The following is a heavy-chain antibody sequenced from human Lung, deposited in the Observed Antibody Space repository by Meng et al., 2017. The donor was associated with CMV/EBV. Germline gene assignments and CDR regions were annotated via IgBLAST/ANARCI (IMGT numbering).Heavy chain of an antibody. D-gene: IGHD6-19*01. CDR2: ISVNSGKT. V-gene: IGHV1-18*01. J-gene: IGHJ4*02. CDR1: GYTFTSYG. Sequence: ASXXVSCKASGYTFTSYGISWVRQAPGQGLEWMGWISVNSGKTTYAQKVQGRINMTTDTSTSTAYMELRSLRSDGTAVYYCVRGGWSPGYWGQGTLVTVSS. CDR3: VRGGWSPGY.